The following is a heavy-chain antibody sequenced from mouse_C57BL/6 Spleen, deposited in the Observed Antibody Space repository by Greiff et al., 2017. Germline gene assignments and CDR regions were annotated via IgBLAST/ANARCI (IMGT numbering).Heavy chain of an antibody. Sequence: EVKVVESGGGLVKPGGSLKLSCAASGFTFSDYGMHWVSQAPEKGLEGVAYISSGSSTIYYADTVKGRFTISRDNAKNTLFLQMTSLRSEDTAMYYCARYYYGSSLDFDVWGTGTTVTVSS. CDR3: ARYYYGSSLDFDV. CDR2: ISSGSSTI. V-gene: IGHV5-17*01. CDR1: GFTFSDYG. D-gene: IGHD1-1*01. J-gene: IGHJ1*03.